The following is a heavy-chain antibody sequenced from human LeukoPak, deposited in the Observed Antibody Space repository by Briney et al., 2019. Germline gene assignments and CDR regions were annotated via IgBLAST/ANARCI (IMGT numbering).Heavy chain of an antibody. CDR1: GFTFRNAG. J-gene: IGHJ5*02. V-gene: IGHV3-74*01. Sequence: PGGSLRLSCAVSGFTFRNAGMHWVRQPPGKGLVWVSRIYVDGRTTNYADSVKGRFTISRDNAKNTVYLEMNSLSVEDTATYYCIRDFRSADLWGQGTLVTVTS. CDR3: IRDFRSADL. CDR2: IYVDGRTT.